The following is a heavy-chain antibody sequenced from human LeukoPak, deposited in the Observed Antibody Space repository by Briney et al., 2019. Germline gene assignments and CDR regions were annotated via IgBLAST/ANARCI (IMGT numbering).Heavy chain of an antibody. CDR3: ARVYRYDYYDSSGSFDY. CDR2: IRPNNGDT. J-gene: IGHJ4*02. D-gene: IGHD3-22*01. Sequence: ASVKVSCKASGYIFTDYYIHWVRQAPGQGLEWMGWIRPNNGDTYYAQKLQGRVTMTRDTSITTAYMELRSLRSDDTAVYYCARVYRYDYYDSSGSFDYWGQGTLVTVSS. CDR1: GYIFTDYY. V-gene: IGHV1-2*02.